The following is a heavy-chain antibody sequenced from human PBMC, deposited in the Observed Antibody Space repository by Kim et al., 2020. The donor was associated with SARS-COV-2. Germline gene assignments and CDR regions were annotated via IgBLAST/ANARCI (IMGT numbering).Heavy chain of an antibody. J-gene: IGHJ6*02. Sequence: GGSLRLSCAASGFTFSNYGMHWVRQAPGKGLEWVAVISYDGSNKYYADSVKGRFTISRDNSKNTLYLQMNSLRAEDTAVYYCARDGGVGMEGYYYYGMDVWGPGATFTVSS. D-gene: IGHD3-16*01. V-gene: IGHV3-33*05. CDR1: GFTFSNYG. CDR2: ISYDGSNK. CDR3: ARDGGVGMEGYYYYGMDV.